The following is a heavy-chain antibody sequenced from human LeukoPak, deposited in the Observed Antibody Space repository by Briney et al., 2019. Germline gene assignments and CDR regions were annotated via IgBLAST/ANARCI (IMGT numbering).Heavy chain of an antibody. CDR3: ARELSGGYFDY. CDR1: GYIFTSYY. V-gene: IGHV1-46*01. CDR2: INPREGNT. Sequence: ASVKVSCKASGYIFTSYYMHWVRQAPGQGLEWMGIINPREGNTNYAQKFQGRVTMTRDTSTSTVYMELSSLRSEDTAVYYCARELSGGYFDYWGQGILDTVSS. D-gene: IGHD2/OR15-2a*01. J-gene: IGHJ4*02.